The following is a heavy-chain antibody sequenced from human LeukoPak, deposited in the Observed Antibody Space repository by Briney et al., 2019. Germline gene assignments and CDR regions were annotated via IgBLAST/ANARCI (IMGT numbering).Heavy chain of an antibody. CDR3: ASGSGTYAHAFDI. Sequence: GGSLRLSCAASGFTFSYYSMNWVRQAPGKGLEWVSSISSSSSYIYYADSVKGRFTISRDNAKNSLYLQMNSLRAEDTAVYYCASGSGTYAHAFDIWGQGTMVTVSS. D-gene: IGHD1-26*01. J-gene: IGHJ3*02. CDR1: GFTFSYYS. V-gene: IGHV3-21*01. CDR2: ISSSSSYI.